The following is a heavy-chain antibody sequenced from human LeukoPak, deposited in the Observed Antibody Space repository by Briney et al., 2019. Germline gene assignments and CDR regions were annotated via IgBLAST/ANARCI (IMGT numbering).Heavy chain of an antibody. CDR2: ISYDGSNK. V-gene: IGHV3-30*04. D-gene: IGHD6-19*01. CDR3: ARDGAVAGKIFLGY. J-gene: IGHJ4*02. Sequence: PGRSLRLSCAASGFTFSSYGMHWVRQAPGKGLEWVAVISYDGSNKYYADSVKGRFTISRDNSKNTLYLQMNSLRAEDTAVYYCARDGAVAGKIFLGYWGQGTLVTVSS. CDR1: GFTFSSYG.